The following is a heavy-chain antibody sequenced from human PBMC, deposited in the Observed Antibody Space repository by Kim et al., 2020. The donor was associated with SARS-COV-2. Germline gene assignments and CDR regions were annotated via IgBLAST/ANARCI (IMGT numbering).Heavy chain of an antibody. Sequence: SVKVSCKASGGTFSSYAISWVRQAPGQGLEWMGGIIPIFGTANYAQKFQGRVTITADESTSTAYMELSSLSSEDTAVYYCAREGYYDSSGSYGGYYYYYGMDVWGQGTTVTVSS. CDR1: GGTFSSYA. V-gene: IGHV1-69*13. CDR2: IIPIFGTA. J-gene: IGHJ6*02. CDR3: AREGYYDSSGSYGGYYYYYGMDV. D-gene: IGHD3-22*01.